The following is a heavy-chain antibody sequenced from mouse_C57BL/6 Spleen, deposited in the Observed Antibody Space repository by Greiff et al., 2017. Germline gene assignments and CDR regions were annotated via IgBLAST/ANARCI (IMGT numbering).Heavy chain of an antibody. CDR3: AREEDYSNYRGFAY. CDR2: IHPNSGST. Sequence: VQLQQSGAELVKPGASVTLSCKASGYTFTSYWMHWVKQRPGQGLAWIGMIHPNSGSTNYNEKFKSKATLTVDKSSSTAYMQLSSLTSEDSAVYYCAREEDYSNYRGFAYWGQGTLVTVSA. J-gene: IGHJ3*01. V-gene: IGHV1-64*01. CDR1: GYTFTSYW. D-gene: IGHD2-5*01.